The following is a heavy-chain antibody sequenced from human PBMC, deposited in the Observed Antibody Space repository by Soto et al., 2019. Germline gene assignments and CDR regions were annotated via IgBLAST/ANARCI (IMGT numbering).Heavy chain of an antibody. CDR2: VFYSGST. CDR3: ARVDRYYYYGMDV. CDR1: GGSISSDGYY. V-gene: IGHV4-31*03. J-gene: IGHJ6*02. Sequence: QVQLQESGPGLVKPSQTLSLTCTVSGGSISSDGYYWSWIRQHPGKGLEWIGYVFYSGSTYYNPSLKSRVVISVDTSRDQFSLNMISVTAADTAVYYCARVDRYYYYGMDVWGQGTTVTVSS.